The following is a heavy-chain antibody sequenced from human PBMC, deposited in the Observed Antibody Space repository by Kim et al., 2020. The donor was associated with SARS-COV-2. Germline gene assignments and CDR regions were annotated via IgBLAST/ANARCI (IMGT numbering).Heavy chain of an antibody. CDR3: ARDWVESLWFGELLDHYYYYGMDV. Sequence: GGSLRLSCAASGFTFSSYSMNWVRQAPGKGLEWVSSISSSSSYIYYADSVKGRFTISRDNAKNSLYLQMNSLRAEDTAVYYCARDWVESLWFGELLDHYYYYGMDVWGQGTTVTVSS. D-gene: IGHD3-10*01. V-gene: IGHV3-21*01. J-gene: IGHJ6*02. CDR1: GFTFSSYS. CDR2: ISSSSSYI.